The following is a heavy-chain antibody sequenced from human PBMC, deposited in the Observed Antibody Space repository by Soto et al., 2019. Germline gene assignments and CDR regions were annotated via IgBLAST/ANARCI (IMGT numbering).Heavy chain of an antibody. V-gene: IGHV4-59*08. D-gene: IGHD3-9*01. CDR3: ARHLLYYDILTGYYTGPNDY. Sequence: PSETLSLTCTVSGGSISSYYWSWIRQPPGKGLEWIGYIYYSGSTNYNPSLKSRVTISVDTSKNQFSLKLSSVTAADTAVYYCARHLLYYDILTGYYTGPNDYWGQGTLVTVSS. CDR2: IYYSGST. J-gene: IGHJ4*02. CDR1: GGSISSYY.